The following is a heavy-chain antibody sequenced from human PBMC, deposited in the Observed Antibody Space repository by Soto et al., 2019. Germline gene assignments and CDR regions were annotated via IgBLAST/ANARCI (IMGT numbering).Heavy chain of an antibody. CDR2: IYSSGST. Sequence: SETLSLTCTVSGDSIRNFYWSWIRQPAGKGLEWIGRIYSSGSTDYNASLTSRVTISVDKSKNHFSLKLTSVTAADTAVYYCAARHFWSGPWTARRLDYWGQGTLVTVSS. CDR1: GDSIRNFY. D-gene: IGHD3-3*02. CDR3: AARHFWSGPWTARRLDY. J-gene: IGHJ4*02. V-gene: IGHV4-4*07.